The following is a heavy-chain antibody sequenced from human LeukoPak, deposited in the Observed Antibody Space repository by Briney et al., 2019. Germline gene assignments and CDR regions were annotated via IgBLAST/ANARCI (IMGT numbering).Heavy chain of an antibody. CDR3: TRHLNLSSGGSCYYDY. D-gene: IGHD2-15*01. CDR2: IRSKANSYAT. Sequence: PGGSLRLSCAASGFTFSGSAMHWVRQASGKGLEWVGRIRSKANSYATAYAASVKGRFTISRDDSKNTAYLQMNSLKTEDTAVYYCTRHLNLSSGGSCYYDYWGQGTLVTVSS. V-gene: IGHV3-73*01. J-gene: IGHJ4*02. CDR1: GFTFSGSA.